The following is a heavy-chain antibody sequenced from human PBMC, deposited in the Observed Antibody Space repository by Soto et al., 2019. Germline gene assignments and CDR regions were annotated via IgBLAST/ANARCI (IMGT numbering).Heavy chain of an antibody. CDR1: GGTFSSYA. Sequence: SVKVSCKASGGTFSSYAISWVRQAPGQGLEWMGGIIPIFGTANYAQKFQGRVTITADESTSTAYMELSSLRSEDTAVYYCARHSGAAAGTLGWFDPWGQGTLVTVSS. J-gene: IGHJ5*02. CDR3: ARHSGAAAGTLGWFDP. D-gene: IGHD6-13*01. V-gene: IGHV1-69*13. CDR2: IIPIFGTA.